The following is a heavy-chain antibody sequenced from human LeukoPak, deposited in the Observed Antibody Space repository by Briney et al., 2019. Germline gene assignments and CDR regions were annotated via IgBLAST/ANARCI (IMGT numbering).Heavy chain of an antibody. V-gene: IGHV1-46*01. D-gene: IGHD5-12*01. Sequence: GASVKVSCKASEYTFTSYYMHWVRQAPGQGLEWMGIINPSGGSTSYAQKFQGRVTMTRDMSTSTVYMELSSLRSEDTAVYYCARALGYSGYDFNYYYMDVWGKGTTVTVSS. J-gene: IGHJ6*03. CDR1: EYTFTSYY. CDR2: INPSGGST. CDR3: ARALGYSGYDFNYYYMDV.